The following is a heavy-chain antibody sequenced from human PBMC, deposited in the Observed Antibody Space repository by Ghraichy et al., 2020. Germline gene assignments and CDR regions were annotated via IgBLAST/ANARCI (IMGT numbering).Heavy chain of an antibody. V-gene: IGHV1-46*01. CDR2: INPSGGST. D-gene: IGHD1-7*01. Sequence: ASVKVSCKASGYTFTSYYMHWVRQAPGQRLEWMGIINPSGGSTSYAQKFQGRVTMTRDTSTSTVYMELSSLRSEDTAVYYCARDKTLRITGTTLGYWGQGTLVTVSS. CDR1: GYTFTSYY. CDR3: ARDKTLRITGTTLGY. J-gene: IGHJ4*02.